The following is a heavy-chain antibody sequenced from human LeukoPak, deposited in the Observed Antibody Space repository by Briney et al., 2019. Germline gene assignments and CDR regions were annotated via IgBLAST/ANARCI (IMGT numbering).Heavy chain of an antibody. J-gene: IGHJ5*02. Sequence: PSETLSLTCTVSGGSISSYYWSWLRQPPGKGLEGIGYIYYSGSTNYNPSLKSRVTISVDTSKNQFSLKLSSVTAAVTAVYYCARHMVRGYDWFDPWGQGTLVTVSS. CDR3: ARHMVRGYDWFDP. D-gene: IGHD3-10*01. V-gene: IGHV4-59*08. CDR1: GGSISSYY. CDR2: IYYSGST.